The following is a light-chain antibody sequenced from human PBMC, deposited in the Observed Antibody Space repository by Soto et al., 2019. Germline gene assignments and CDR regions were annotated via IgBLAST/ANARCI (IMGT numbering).Light chain of an antibody. CDR1: QDISRY. CDR3: QHLTTYPLFP. CDR2: VAS. J-gene: IGKJ3*01. Sequence: DIQLTQSPSFLSASVGDRVTITCRASQDISRYLAWYQQKAGKAPKLLIYVASTLQKGVPSTFGASGSGANLPLTLSRLHHDDSADFYCQHLTTYPLFPFGPATDVAI. V-gene: IGKV1-9*01.